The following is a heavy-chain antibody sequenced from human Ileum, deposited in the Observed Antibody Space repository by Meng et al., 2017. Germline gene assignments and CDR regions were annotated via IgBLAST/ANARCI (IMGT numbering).Heavy chain of an antibody. CDR1: GFTLSTYW. J-gene: IGHJ1*01. CDR2: IDSDGSDI. Sequence: GESLKISCAASGFTLSTYWMHWVRQAPGKGLEWVSRIDSDGSDITYADSVKGRFTISRDNAKNTLYLQMNSLRAEDTALYYCARVGYYDSSNYYAYFKYWGQGTLVTAPQ. CDR3: ARVGYYDSSNYYAYFKY. D-gene: IGHD3-22*01. V-gene: IGHV3-74*01.